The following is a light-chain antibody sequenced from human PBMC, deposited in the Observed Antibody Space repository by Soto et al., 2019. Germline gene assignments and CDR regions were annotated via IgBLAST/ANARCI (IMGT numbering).Light chain of an antibody. Sequence: LQLTQSPSFLSPSLASIFTITCRASQVISTSLAWYQVKPGKAPKLLIYAASTLESGVPSRFSATVSGTEFSLTITSLQPEDFATYYCQQLFDSPITFGQGTRLEI. J-gene: IGKJ5*01. CDR3: QQLFDSPIT. V-gene: IGKV1-9*01. CDR1: QVISTS. CDR2: AAS.